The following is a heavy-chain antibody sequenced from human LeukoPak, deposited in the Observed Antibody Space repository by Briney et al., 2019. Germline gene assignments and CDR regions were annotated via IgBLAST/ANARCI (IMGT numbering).Heavy chain of an antibody. V-gene: IGHV1-2*02. Sequence: ASVKVSCKASGYIFTGNYMHWVRQAPGQGLEWMGWINPNSGGTNYAQKFQGRVTMTRDTSISTAYMELSRLRSDDTAVYYCARASVAGTYRWFDPWGQGTLVTVSS. J-gene: IGHJ5*02. CDR3: ARASVAGTYRWFDP. CDR1: GYIFTGNY. CDR2: INPNSGGT. D-gene: IGHD6-19*01.